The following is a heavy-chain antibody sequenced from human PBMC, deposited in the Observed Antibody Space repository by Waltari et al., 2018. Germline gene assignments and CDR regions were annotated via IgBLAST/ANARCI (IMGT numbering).Heavy chain of an antibody. CDR2: IYHTVSS. D-gene: IGHD6-25*01. V-gene: IGHV4-38-2*02. Sequence: QVQLRESGPGLVRSSETLSLPCTVSGSSVNHVFYWAWIRQSPGGGLEWIASIYHTVSSHYNSSLKSRVSISTDMSTKQFFLTLTHLTAADTAVYYCAEEGNTTAGLFDSWGQGTLVTVSS. CDR3: AEEGNTTAGLFDS. CDR1: GSSVNHVFY. J-gene: IGHJ4*02.